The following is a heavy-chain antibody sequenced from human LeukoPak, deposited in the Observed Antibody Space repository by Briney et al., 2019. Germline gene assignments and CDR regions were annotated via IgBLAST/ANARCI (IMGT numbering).Heavy chain of an antibody. J-gene: IGHJ6*03. V-gene: IGHV4-59*01. Sequence: SETLSLTCTASGGSISRYFWNWIRQPPGKGLEWIGYFYYTGSTSYNPSLKSRVTISLDTSKNQFALTLTSVTAADTAVYYCARGGTVNYYYYYMDVWGPGTTVTVSS. CDR3: ARGGTVNYYYYYMDV. D-gene: IGHD4-17*01. CDR2: FYYTGST. CDR1: GGSISRYF.